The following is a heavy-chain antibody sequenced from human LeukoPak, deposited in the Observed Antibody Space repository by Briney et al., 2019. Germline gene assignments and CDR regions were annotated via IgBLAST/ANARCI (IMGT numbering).Heavy chain of an antibody. CDR3: ALVYYGDYERAY. CDR1: GFTFSSYA. Sequence: PGGSLRLSCAASGFTFSSYAMSWVRQAPGKGLEWVSAISGSGGSTYHADSVKGRFTISRDNSKNTLYLQMNSLRAEDTAVYYCALVYYGDYERAYWGQGTLVTVSS. V-gene: IGHV3-23*01. J-gene: IGHJ4*02. CDR2: ISGSGGST. D-gene: IGHD4-17*01.